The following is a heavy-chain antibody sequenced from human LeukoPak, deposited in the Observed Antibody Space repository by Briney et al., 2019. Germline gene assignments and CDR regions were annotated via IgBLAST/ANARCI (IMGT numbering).Heavy chain of an antibody. CDR2: ISGYNGNT. V-gene: IGHV1-18*01. CDR1: GYTFTNYG. Sequence: GASVKVSCKASGYTFTNYGISWVRQAPGQGLEWMGWISGYNGNTNYAQKLQGRVTMTTDTSTSTAYMELRSLRSDDTAVYYCARVGLLWFGERFYYFDYWGRGTLVTVSS. CDR3: ARVGLLWFGERFYYFDY. D-gene: IGHD3-10*01. J-gene: IGHJ4*02.